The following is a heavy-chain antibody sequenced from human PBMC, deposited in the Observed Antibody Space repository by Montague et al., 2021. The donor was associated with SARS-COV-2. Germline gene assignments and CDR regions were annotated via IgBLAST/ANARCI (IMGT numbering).Heavy chain of an antibody. CDR1: GFTFSRYE. CDR3: ARQASGGYWYYFDY. V-gene: IGHV3-48*03. CDR2: ISSSDSTL. J-gene: IGHJ4*02. D-gene: IGHD3-10*01. Sequence: SLRLSCAASGFTFSRYEMNWVRQAPGKGLEWVSYISSSDSTLYYADSVKGRFANSRDNAKNSMYLQMNSLRAEDTAVYYCARQASGGYWYYFDYWGQGTLVTVSS.